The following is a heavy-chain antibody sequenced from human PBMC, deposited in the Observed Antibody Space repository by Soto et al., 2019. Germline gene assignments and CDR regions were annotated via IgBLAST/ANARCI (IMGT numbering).Heavy chain of an antibody. Sequence: QVQLQQWGAGLLKPSETLSLTCAVYGGSFSGYYWSWIRQTPGKGLEWIGEINDSGSTNNNPSLKSRVTILVDTPKNQFSLKLSSVTAADTAVYYCARGLCLWFGELSRRGGYYYYMDVWGKGTTVTVSS. D-gene: IGHD3-10*01. CDR2: INDSGST. V-gene: IGHV4-34*01. CDR1: GGSFSGYY. J-gene: IGHJ6*03. CDR3: ARGLCLWFGELSRRGGYYYYMDV.